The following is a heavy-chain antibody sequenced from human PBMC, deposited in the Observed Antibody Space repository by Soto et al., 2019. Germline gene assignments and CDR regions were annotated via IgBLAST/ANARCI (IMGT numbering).Heavy chain of an antibody. J-gene: IGHJ6*03. CDR3: ARGPPDSSGWYDYYYYYMDV. D-gene: IGHD6-13*01. CDR1: GFIVSSSY. Sequence: GGSLRLSCAASGFIVSSSYMTWVRQAPGKGLEWVSVIYADGRTYYADSVKGRFTISRDNSKNTLYLQMNSLSAEDTVVYYCARGPPDSSGWYDYYYYYMDVWGKGTTVTVSS. CDR2: IYADGRT. V-gene: IGHV3-53*01.